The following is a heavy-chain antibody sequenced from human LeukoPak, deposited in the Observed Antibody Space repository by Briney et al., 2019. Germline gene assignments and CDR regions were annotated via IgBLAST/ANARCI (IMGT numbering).Heavy chain of an antibody. V-gene: IGHV4-39*07. J-gene: IGHJ6*03. CDR2: IYYSGST. D-gene: IGHD6-13*01. CDR3: ESLYEYSRNYYYYYYMGV. CDR1: GGSISSSSYY. Sequence: SETLSLTCTVSGGSISSSSYYWGWIRQPPGKGLEWIGSIYYSGSTYYTPSLKSRVTISVDTSKNQFSLKLSSVTAADTAVYYCESLYEYSRNYYYYYYMGVWGKGTTVTVS.